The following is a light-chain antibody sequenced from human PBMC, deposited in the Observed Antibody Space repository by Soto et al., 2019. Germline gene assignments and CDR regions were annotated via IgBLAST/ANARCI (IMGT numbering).Light chain of an antibody. J-gene: IGLJ1*01. V-gene: IGLV2-14*01. Sequence: QSVLTQPASVSGSPGQSITISCTGTSSDVGGYNYVSWYQQQPGKAPKLMIYQVTNWPSGVSNRFSGSRSGNTASLTISGLQAEDEADYYCSSYTDSSNYVFGTGTKLTVL. CDR3: SSYTDSSNYV. CDR2: QVT. CDR1: SSDVGGYNY.